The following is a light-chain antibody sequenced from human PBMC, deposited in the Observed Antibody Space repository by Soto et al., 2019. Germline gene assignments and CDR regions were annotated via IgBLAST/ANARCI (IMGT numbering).Light chain of an antibody. V-gene: IGKV3-20*01. J-gene: IGKJ3*01. CDR3: QQYGTSPPT. CDR2: GAS. CDR1: QSVSRNS. Sequence: PGERATLSCRASQSVSRNSLAWYQQQPGQAPRLLIYGASSRATDIPDRFSGSGSGTDFTLIVSRLEPEDFAVYFCQQYGTSPPTLGPGTKVDIK.